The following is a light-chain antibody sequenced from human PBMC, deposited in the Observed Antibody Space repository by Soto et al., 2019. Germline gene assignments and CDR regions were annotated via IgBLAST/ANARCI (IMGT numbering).Light chain of an antibody. V-gene: IGLV2-8*01. CDR1: SSDVGDYNY. CDR2: EVS. CDR3: SSYSGSTHVV. Sequence: QSVLTQPPSASGSPGQSVTISCTGTSSDVGDYNYVSWYQQHPGKAPKLMIYEVSKRPSGVPDRFSGSKSGNTASLTVSGLQADDDADYYCSSYSGSTHVVFGGGTKVTVL. J-gene: IGLJ2*01.